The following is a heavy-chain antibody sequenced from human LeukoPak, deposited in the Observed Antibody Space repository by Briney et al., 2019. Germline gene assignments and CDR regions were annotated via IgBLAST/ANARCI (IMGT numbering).Heavy chain of an antibody. CDR1: GFNFDDYA. Sequence: GGSLRLSCVASGFNFDDYAMHWVRQVPGKGLEWVSSISFNSVIMNYADSVKGRFTISRDNAKNSLYLQMNSLRDEDTALYYCAKDVGYCGSTSCYFSYWGQGTLVTVAS. CDR2: ISFNSVIM. CDR3: AKDVGYCGSTSCYFSY. D-gene: IGHD2-2*01. V-gene: IGHV3-9*01. J-gene: IGHJ4*02.